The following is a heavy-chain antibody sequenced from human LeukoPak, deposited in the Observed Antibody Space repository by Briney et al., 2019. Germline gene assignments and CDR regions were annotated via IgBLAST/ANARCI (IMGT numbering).Heavy chain of an antibody. Sequence: SETLSLTCTVSGGSISSSSYYWGWVRQPPGKGLEWIGSIYYSGSTYYNPSLKSRVTISVDTSKNQFSLKLSSVTAADTAVYYCASPRKIWFGNYYYYYMDVWGKGTTVTVSS. CDR1: GGSISSSSYY. CDR2: IYYSGST. CDR3: ASPRKIWFGNYYYYYMDV. J-gene: IGHJ6*03. V-gene: IGHV4-39*07. D-gene: IGHD3-10*01.